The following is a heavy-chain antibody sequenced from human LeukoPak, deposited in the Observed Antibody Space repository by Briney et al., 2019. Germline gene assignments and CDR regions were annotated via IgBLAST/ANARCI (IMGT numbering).Heavy chain of an antibody. J-gene: IGHJ4*02. V-gene: IGHV4-59*08. CDR3: ARQPSGYYDKSGYYPYYFDY. CDR1: GGSISNYY. D-gene: IGHD3-22*01. Sequence: SETLSLTCTVSGGSISNYYWSWVRQPPGKGLEWIGHIFYSGSTKCAPSLESRVTIFLDTSNNQFSLRLTSVTAADTAVYYCARQPSGYYDKSGYYPYYFDYWGQGALVTVSS. CDR2: IFYSGST.